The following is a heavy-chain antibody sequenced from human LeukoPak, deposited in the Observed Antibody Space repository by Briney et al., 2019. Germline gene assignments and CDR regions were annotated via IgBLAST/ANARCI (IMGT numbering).Heavy chain of an antibody. Sequence: GGSLRFSCAASGFTFSHYSIDWVRQAPGKGLERVASITSSSSHIYYADSVKGRFTISRDNAKNSLYLQMNSLRAEDTAIYYCARVMMGATVTTFHYYCMDVWGVGTTVTVSS. V-gene: IGHV3-21*01. CDR1: GFTFSHYS. J-gene: IGHJ6*03. CDR2: ITSSSSHI. D-gene: IGHD4-11*01. CDR3: ARVMMGATVTTFHYYCMDV.